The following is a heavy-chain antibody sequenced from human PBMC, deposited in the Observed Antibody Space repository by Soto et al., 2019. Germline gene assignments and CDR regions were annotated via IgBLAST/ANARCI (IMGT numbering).Heavy chain of an antibody. D-gene: IGHD5-18*01. CDR1: GYSFTSYW. CDR3: AGVGDTAMVDESNYYYYGMDV. J-gene: IGHJ6*02. CDR2: IDPSDSYT. Sequence: PGESLKISCKGSGYSFTSYWISWVRQMPGKGLEWMGRIDPSDSYTNYSPSFQGHVTISADKSISTAYLQWSSLKASDTAMYYCAGVGDTAMVDESNYYYYGMDVWGQGTTVTVSS. V-gene: IGHV5-10-1*01.